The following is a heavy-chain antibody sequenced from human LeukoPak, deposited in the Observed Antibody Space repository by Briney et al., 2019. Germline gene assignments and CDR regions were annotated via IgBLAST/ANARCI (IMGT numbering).Heavy chain of an antibody. CDR3: ARYPLRRRFDY. CDR2: IYYSGST. CDR1: GGSISGYY. V-gene: IGHV4-59*01. Sequence: SETLSLTCTVSGGSISGYYWSWIRQPPGKGLEWIGYIYYSGSTTYNPSLKSRVTISVDTSKNQFSLNLSSVTAADTAVYYCARYPLRRRFDYWGQGTLVTVSS. J-gene: IGHJ4*02.